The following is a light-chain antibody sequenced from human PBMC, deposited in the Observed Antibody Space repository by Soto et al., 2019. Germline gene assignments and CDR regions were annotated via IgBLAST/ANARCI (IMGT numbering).Light chain of an antibody. V-gene: IGKV3-15*01. J-gene: IGKJ2*01. CDR3: QQYHNWPPQYT. CDR2: GAS. Sequence: EIVMTQSPASLSVSPGEGATLSCRASQTVASNLAWYQQKPGQGPRLLIHGASTRATGVPARFSGSGSGTDFTLTISSLQSEDFAVYYCQQYHNWPPQYTFGQGTKQQIK. CDR1: QTVASN.